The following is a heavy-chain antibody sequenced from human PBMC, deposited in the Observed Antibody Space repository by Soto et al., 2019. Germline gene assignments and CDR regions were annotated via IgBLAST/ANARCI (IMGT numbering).Heavy chain of an antibody. Sequence: QVQLQQWGAGLLKSSETLSLTCAVYGGSFSGHYWTWVRQPPGKGLEWIGEIDHSGRTNYNPSLKSRVTISVDTSKNQFSLKLSSVTAADTAVYYCARKLSSAWYIDFWGQGTLVTVSS. D-gene: IGHD6-19*01. CDR3: ARKLSSAWYIDF. J-gene: IGHJ4*02. CDR1: GGSFSGHY. V-gene: IGHV4-34*01. CDR2: IDHSGRT.